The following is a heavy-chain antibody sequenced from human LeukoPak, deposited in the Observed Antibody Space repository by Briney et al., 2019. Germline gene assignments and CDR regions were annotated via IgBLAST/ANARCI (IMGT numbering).Heavy chain of an antibody. CDR2: IKTDGSEK. V-gene: IGHV3-7*01. D-gene: IGHD3-22*01. CDR1: GFHLRSHA. CDR3: ATYSSLNRREFQY. J-gene: IGHJ1*01. Sequence: GSLELSCAAPGFHLRSHALAWVRQAPGQGPEGVANIKTDGSEKYYVDSVKGRFTISRDNAKNSLYLQMNSLRAEDTAVYYCATYSSLNRREFQYWGQGTLLTVSS.